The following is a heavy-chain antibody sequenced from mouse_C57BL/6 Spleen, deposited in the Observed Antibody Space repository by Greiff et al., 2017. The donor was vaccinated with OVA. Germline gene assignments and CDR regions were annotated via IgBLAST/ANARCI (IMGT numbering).Heavy chain of an antibody. J-gene: IGHJ3*01. CDR2: IWSGGST. CDR3: ARTADGYSAWFAY. Sequence: VMLVESGPGLVQPSQSLSITCTVSGFSLTSYGVHWVRQSPGKGLEWLGVIWSGGSTDYNAAFISRLSISKDNSKSQVFFKMNSLQADDTAIYYCARTADGYSAWFAYWGQGTLVTVSA. V-gene: IGHV2-2*01. CDR1: GFSLTSYG. D-gene: IGHD2-3*01.